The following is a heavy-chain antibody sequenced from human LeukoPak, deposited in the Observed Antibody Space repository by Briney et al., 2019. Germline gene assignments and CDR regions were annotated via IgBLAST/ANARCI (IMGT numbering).Heavy chain of an antibody. Sequence: QPGGSLRLSCAASGFTFSSYSMNWVRQAPGKGLEWVSYISSSSSTIYYADSVKGRFTIYRDNAKNSLYLQMNSLRAEDTAVYYCARDKEEDDFWSGYYNPALDDYWGQGTLVTVSS. J-gene: IGHJ4*02. D-gene: IGHD3-3*01. V-gene: IGHV3-48*01. CDR3: ARDKEEDDFWSGYYNPALDDY. CDR2: ISSSSSTI. CDR1: GFTFSSYS.